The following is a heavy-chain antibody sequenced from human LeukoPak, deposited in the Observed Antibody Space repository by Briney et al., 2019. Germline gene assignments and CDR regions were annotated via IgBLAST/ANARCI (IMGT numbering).Heavy chain of an antibody. J-gene: IGHJ3*01. Sequence: GESLKISCKISGYRLTNNWIGWVRQVPGKGLEWMGLIYPGDSDTRYSPSFQGQVTFSVDASISTAYLQLSGLRASDTAIYYCVRFGLTSSLDYWGQGTMVTVSS. CDR1: GYRLTNNW. CDR2: IYPGDSDT. CDR3: VRFGLTSSLDY. V-gene: IGHV5-51*01. D-gene: IGHD6-13*01.